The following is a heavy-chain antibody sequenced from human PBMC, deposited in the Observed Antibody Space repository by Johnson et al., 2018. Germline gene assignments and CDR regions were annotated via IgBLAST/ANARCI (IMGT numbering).Heavy chain of an antibody. D-gene: IGHD1-26*01. CDR1: RFTFSTYP. CDR3: ATEGGSYGQNVSYFQH. V-gene: IGHV3-30-3*01. Sequence: QVQLVQSGGGVVQPGRSLRLFCAASRFTFSTYPMYWVRQAPGKGLEWVAVISYDGGNKYYADSVKGRFTISRANAKNSLWLQMNSLRAEDTAVYYCATEGGSYGQNVSYFQHWGQGTLVTVSS. CDR2: ISYDGGNK. J-gene: IGHJ1*01.